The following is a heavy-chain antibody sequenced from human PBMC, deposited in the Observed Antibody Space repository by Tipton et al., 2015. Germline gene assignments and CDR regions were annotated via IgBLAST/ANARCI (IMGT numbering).Heavy chain of an antibody. CDR1: GGTFSDYA. CDR2: INPITGAA. Sequence: QSGPEVKKPGSSVKVSCKASGGTFSDYAISWIRQAPGHGLEWMGGINPITGAASYAQSFQGRVTIVADKYANTVYMELSSLTSEDTAVYYCARRYSSGYYYYGLDVWGQGTTVTVSS. D-gene: IGHD3-22*01. J-gene: IGHJ6*02. CDR3: ARRYSSGYYYYGLDV. V-gene: IGHV1-69*06.